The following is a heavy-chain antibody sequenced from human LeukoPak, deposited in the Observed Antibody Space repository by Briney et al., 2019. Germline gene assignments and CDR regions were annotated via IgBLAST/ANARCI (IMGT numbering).Heavy chain of an antibody. CDR1: GYSISSGYY. D-gene: IGHD2-21*01. CDR2: IYHSGST. V-gene: IGHV4-38-2*02. CDR3: ARQIIPYYMDV. J-gene: IGHJ6*03. Sequence: SETLSLTCTVSGYSISSGYYWGWIRQPPGKGLEWIGSIYHSGSTYYNPSLKSRVTISVDTSKNQFSLKLSSVTAADTAVYYCARQIIPYYMDVWGKGTTVTVSS.